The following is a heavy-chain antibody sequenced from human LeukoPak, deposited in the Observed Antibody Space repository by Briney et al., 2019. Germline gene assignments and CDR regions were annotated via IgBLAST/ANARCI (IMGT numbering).Heavy chain of an antibody. CDR3: ARDNLSPYWYFDL. J-gene: IGHJ2*01. CDR1: AFIFSGHW. Sequence: GGSLRLSCEGSAFIFSGHWMNWVRQTPGKGLEWVASIKEDGSERQYVDSVKGRFSISRDNTKGSLFLQLNSLRAEDTAVYYCARDNLSPYWYFDLWGRGTLVTVSS. D-gene: IGHD1-14*01. CDR2: IKEDGSER. V-gene: IGHV3-7*03.